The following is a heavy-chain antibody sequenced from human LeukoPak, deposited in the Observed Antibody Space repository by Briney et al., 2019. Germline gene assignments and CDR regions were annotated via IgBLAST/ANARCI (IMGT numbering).Heavy chain of an antibody. CDR1: GFTFSSYS. J-gene: IGHJ4*02. V-gene: IGHV3-21*01. CDR2: ISSSSYI. CDR3: AREGSGASLAYYFDY. D-gene: IGHD6-19*01. Sequence: GGSLRLSCAASGFTFSSYSMNWVRQAPGKGLEWVSSISSSSYIYYADSVKGRFTISRDNAKNSLYLQMNSLRAEDTAVYYCAREGSGASLAYYFDYWGQGTLVTVSS.